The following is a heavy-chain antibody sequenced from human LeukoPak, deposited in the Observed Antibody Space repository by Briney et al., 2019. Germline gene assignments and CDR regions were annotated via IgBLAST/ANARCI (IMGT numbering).Heavy chain of an antibody. Sequence: ASGKVSCKASGYTFTSYGISWVRQAPGQGLEWMGWISAYNGNTNYAQKLQGRVTMTTDTSTSTAYMELRSLRSDDTAVYYCARDRVYVWGSYRYTNDYWGQGTLVTVSS. V-gene: IGHV1-18*01. CDR2: ISAYNGNT. CDR3: ARDRVYVWGSYRYTNDY. CDR1: GYTFTSYG. J-gene: IGHJ4*02. D-gene: IGHD3-16*02.